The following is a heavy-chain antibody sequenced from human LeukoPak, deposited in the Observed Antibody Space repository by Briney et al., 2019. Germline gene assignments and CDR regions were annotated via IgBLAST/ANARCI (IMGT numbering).Heavy chain of an antibody. CDR3: ARPDSTKYDYVWGSYRS. Sequence: ASVTVSCKASGGTFSSYAISWVRQAPGQGLEWMGGIIPIFGTANYAQKFQGRVTITADESTSTAYMELSSLRSEDTAVYYCARPDSTKYDYVWGSYRSWGQGTLVTASS. V-gene: IGHV1-69*13. J-gene: IGHJ4*02. CDR2: IIPIFGTA. CDR1: GGTFSSYA. D-gene: IGHD3-16*02.